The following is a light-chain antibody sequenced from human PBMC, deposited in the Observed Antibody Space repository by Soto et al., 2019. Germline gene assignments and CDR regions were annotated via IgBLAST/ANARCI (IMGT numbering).Light chain of an antibody. CDR1: QSVSNN. Sequence: EIVMTQSPATLSVSPGERATLSCRASQSVSNNLAWYQQTPGQAPRLLIYGASTRATGIPARFSGSGSGTEFTLTISSLQSEDFAVYYCQQYGSSLGVTFGGGTKVEIK. CDR2: GAS. V-gene: IGKV3-15*01. CDR3: QQYGSSLGVT. J-gene: IGKJ4*01.